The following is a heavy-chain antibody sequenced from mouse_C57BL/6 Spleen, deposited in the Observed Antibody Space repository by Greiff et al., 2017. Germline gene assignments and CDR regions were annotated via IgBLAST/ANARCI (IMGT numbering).Heavy chain of an antibody. V-gene: IGHV1-69*01. J-gene: IGHJ3*01. Sequence: QVQLQQPGAELVMPGASVKLSCKASGYTFTSYWMHWVKQRPGQGLEWIGEIDPSDSYTNYNQKFKGKSTLTVDKSSSTAYMQLSSLTSEDSAVYYCARYYDYDGEFAYWGQGTLVTVSA. CDR1: GYTFTSYW. CDR2: IDPSDSYT. D-gene: IGHD2-4*01. CDR3: ARYYDYDGEFAY.